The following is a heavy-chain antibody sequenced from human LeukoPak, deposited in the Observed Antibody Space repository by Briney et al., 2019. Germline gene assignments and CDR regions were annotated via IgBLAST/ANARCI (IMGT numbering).Heavy chain of an antibody. CDR3: ARGPDGVVVPAAITNNWFDP. CDR1: GGTFSSYA. J-gene: IGHJ5*02. Sequence: ASVKVSCKASGGTFSSYAISWVRQAPGQGLEWMGGIIPIFGTANYAQKFQGRVTITADESTSTAYMELSSLRSEDTAVYYCARGPDGVVVPAAITNNWFDPWGQGTLVTVSS. V-gene: IGHV1-69*13. CDR2: IIPIFGTA. D-gene: IGHD2-2*01.